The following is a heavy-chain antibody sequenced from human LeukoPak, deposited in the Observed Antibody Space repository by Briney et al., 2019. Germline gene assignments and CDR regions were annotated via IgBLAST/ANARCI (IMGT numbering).Heavy chain of an antibody. V-gene: IGHV4-34*01. CDR1: GGSFSGYY. CDR2: INHSGST. CDR3: ARVTGYVMEDYFDY. Sequence: SETLSLTCAVYGGSFSGYYWSWIRQPPGEGLEWIGEINHSGSTNYNPSLKSRVTISVDTSKNQFSLRLSSVTAADTAVYYCARVTGYVMEDYFDYWGQGTLVTVSS. J-gene: IGHJ4*02. D-gene: IGHD6-13*01.